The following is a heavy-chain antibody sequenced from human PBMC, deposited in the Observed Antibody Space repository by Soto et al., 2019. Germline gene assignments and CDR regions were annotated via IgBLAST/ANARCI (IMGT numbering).Heavy chain of an antibody. V-gene: IGHV3-23*01. CDR1: GFTFSSYA. CDR2: ISDGGNST. Sequence: EVQLLESGGGLVQPGGSLRLSCAASGFTFSSYAMSWVRQAPGKGLEWVSTISDGGNSTYSADSVKGRFTISRDNSKNMLYLQMNSLRAEDTAVYYCARDRYGDPLWGQDDFDYWGQGTLVTVSS. CDR3: ARDRYGDPLWGQDDFDY. J-gene: IGHJ4*02. D-gene: IGHD4-17*01.